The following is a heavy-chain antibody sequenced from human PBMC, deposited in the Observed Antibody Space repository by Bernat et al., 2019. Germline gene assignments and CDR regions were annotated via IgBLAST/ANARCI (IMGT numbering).Heavy chain of an antibody. CDR3: AKEGQSGYRRYYFDY. Sequence: EVQLLESVGGLVQPGGSLRLSCAASAFTFNNYAMSWVRQAPGKGLEWVSAISGTGGITLYADSVKGRFTISRDNSKKTLFMKMTSLGADDTAVYYCAKEGQSGYRRYYFDYWGQGTLVAVSS. CDR1: AFTFNNYA. D-gene: IGHD3-3*01. J-gene: IGHJ4*02. CDR2: ISGTGGIT. V-gene: IGHV3-23*01.